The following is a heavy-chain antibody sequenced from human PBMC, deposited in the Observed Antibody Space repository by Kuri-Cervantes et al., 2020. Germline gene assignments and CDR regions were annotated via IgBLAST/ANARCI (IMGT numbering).Heavy chain of an antibody. V-gene: IGHV1-8*01. Sequence: ASVKVSCKASGYTFTSFDINWVRQATGQGFEWMGWMNPNSGNTGYAQKFQGRVTMTRNTSISTAYMELSSLRAEDTAVYYCAKDKDYYGSGAIDYWGQGTLVTVSS. CDR3: AKDKDYYGSGAIDY. CDR2: MNPNSGNT. D-gene: IGHD3-10*01. J-gene: IGHJ4*02. CDR1: GYTFTSFD.